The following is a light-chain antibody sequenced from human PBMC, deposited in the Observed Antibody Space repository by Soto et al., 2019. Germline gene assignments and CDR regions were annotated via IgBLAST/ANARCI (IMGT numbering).Light chain of an antibody. CDR3: QHSWT. J-gene: IGKJ1*01. CDR1: QSISSW. Sequence: DIQMTQSPSTLSASVGDRVTITCRASQSISSWLAWYQQKPGKAPKLRIYKASSLESGVPSRFSGSGSGTEFTLTISSLQPDDFATYYCQHSWTFGQGTKVEIK. V-gene: IGKV1-5*03. CDR2: KAS.